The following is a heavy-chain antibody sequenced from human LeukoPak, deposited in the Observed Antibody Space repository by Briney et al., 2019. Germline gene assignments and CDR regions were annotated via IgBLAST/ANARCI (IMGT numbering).Heavy chain of an antibody. CDR3: ARGVEPLAANSMAY. V-gene: IGHV3-53*01. Sequence: GGSLRLSCAASGFTVSTTDITWGRQAPGKGLEWVPVLYSDGNTKYADSVQGRFTISRDNSKNTLYLEMNSLSPDDTTCYCCARGVEPLAANSMAYWGQGTLVTVSS. CDR2: LYSDGNT. CDR1: GFTVSTTD. D-gene: IGHD1-14*01. J-gene: IGHJ4*02.